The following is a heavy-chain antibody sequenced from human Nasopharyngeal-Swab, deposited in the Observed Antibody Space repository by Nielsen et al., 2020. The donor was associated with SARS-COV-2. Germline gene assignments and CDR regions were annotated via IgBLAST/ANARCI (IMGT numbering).Heavy chain of an antibody. J-gene: IGHJ4*02. D-gene: IGHD6-13*01. V-gene: IGHV2-70*01. Sequence: SGPTLVKPTQTLTLTCTFSGFSLSTSGMCVSWIRQLPGKALEWLALIDWDDDKYYSTSLKTRLTISKDTSKNQVVLTMTNMDPVDTATYYCARMRGGIAAAGFDYWGQGTLVTVSS. CDR1: GFSLSTSGMC. CDR3: ARMRGGIAAAGFDY. CDR2: IDWDDDK.